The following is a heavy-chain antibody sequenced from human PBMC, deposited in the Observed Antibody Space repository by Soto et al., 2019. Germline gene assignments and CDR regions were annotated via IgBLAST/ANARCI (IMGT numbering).Heavy chain of an antibody. J-gene: IGHJ4*02. CDR3: AKFGMATTKRSPPYYIDY. CDR1: EVSFSDYY. D-gene: IGHD1-1*01. CDR2: ISLRDSGV. V-gene: IGHV3-23*01. Sequence: GSLSLSCAASEVSFSDYYMAWMRHVLVKVLEWVSSISLRDSGVYYADSVKGRFTFSRDNSKNTLYLQMNSLRAEDTAVYYCAKFGMATTKRSPPYYIDYWGQGALVTVS.